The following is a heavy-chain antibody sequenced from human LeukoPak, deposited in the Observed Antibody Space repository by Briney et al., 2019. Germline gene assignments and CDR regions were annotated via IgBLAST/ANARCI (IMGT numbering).Heavy chain of an antibody. Sequence: GGSLRLSCAASGFIFSSHWMHWVRQAPGKGLVWVSRINSDGSSISYADSVKGRFTISRDNAKNTLYLQMNSLRVEDTAVYYCARDPPGIAASGTYYWGQGTLVTVSS. CDR3: ARDPPGIAASGTYY. CDR1: GFIFSSHW. J-gene: IGHJ4*02. D-gene: IGHD6-13*01. V-gene: IGHV3-74*01. CDR2: INSDGSSI.